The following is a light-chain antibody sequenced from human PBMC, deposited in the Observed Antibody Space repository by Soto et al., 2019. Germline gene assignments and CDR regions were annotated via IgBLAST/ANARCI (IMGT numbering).Light chain of an antibody. Sequence: QLVLTQPPSASGSPGQSVTISCTGTSSDVGGYNYVSWYQQHPGKAPKLMIYDVSQRPSGVPDRFSGSKSGNTASLTVSGLQAEDEADYYCSSYAGTYIVFGTGTKLTVL. CDR1: SSDVGGYNY. CDR2: DVS. J-gene: IGLJ1*01. CDR3: SSYAGTYIV. V-gene: IGLV2-8*01.